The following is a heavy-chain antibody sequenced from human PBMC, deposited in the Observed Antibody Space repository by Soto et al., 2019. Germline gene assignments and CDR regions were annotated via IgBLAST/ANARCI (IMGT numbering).Heavy chain of an antibody. D-gene: IGHD6-19*01. Sequence: EVQLVESGGGLVKPGGSLRLSCAASGFTFSSYSMNWVRQAPGKGLEWVSSISSGSSYIYYADSVKGRFTISRDNAKNSLYLQMNSLRAEDTAVYYCAREGYSSGFDYWGQGTLVTVSS. CDR1: GFTFSSYS. CDR2: ISSGSSYI. CDR3: AREGYSSGFDY. V-gene: IGHV3-21*01. J-gene: IGHJ4*02.